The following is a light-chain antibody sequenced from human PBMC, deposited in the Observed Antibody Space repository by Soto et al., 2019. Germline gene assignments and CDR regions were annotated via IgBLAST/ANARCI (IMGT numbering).Light chain of an antibody. J-gene: IGKJ1*01. V-gene: IGKV1-5*01. CDR1: QSINNW. CDR3: QQYNRYSGM. CDR2: GAS. Sequence: DIPMTQSPLTLSASVGDRVTITCRASQSINNWLAWYQQKPGKAPKLLLYGASSRDSGVPPRFSGSGYGTEFTLSISSLQPHDFATYYCQQYNRYSGMFGQGTKVEV.